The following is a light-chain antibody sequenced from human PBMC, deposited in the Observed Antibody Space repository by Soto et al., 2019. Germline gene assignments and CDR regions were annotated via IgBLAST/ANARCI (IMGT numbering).Light chain of an antibody. CDR1: QSVGSSY. CDR2: GAS. V-gene: IGKV3-20*01. J-gene: IGKJ3*01. Sequence: EIVLTQSPGTLSVSPGERVTLSCRASQSVGSSYLAWYQQRPGQAPRLLIFGASYRATGIPDRFSGSGSGTDFTLTISRLEPEDFAVYYCQQYSSSPPEFTFGPGTKVDRK. CDR3: QQYSSSPPEFT.